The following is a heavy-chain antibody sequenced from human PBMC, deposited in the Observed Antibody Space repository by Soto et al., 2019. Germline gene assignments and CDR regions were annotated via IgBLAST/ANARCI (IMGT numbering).Heavy chain of an antibody. CDR3: ARGYQLPLGAFDF. J-gene: IGHJ4*02. D-gene: IGHD2-2*01. Sequence: GGSLRLSCAASGFTFSNCSMHWVRQAPDKGLGWVAVVSYDGSNTYYADSVKGRFTISRDNSKNTLYLQMNSLRLEDTAVYYCARGYQLPLGAFDFWGQGTLVTVSS. CDR1: GFTFSNCS. V-gene: IGHV3-30-3*01. CDR2: VSYDGSNT.